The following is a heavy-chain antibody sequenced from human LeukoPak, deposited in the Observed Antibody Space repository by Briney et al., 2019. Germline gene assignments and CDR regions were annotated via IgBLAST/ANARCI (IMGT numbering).Heavy chain of an antibody. J-gene: IGHJ4*02. CDR1: GFTFSSYA. Sequence: PGGSLRLSCAASGFTFSSYAMSWVRQPPGKGLEWIGSIYYSGSTYYNPSLKSRVTISVDTSKNQFSLKLSSVTAADTAVYYCASLRERSYYARGFDYWGQGTLVTVSS. V-gene: IGHV4-39*01. D-gene: IGHD4-11*01. CDR2: IYYSGST. CDR3: ASLRERSYYARGFDY.